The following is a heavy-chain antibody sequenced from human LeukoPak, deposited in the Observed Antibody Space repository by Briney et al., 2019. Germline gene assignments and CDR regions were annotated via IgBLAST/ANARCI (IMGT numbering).Heavy chain of an antibody. CDR3: AREAKPYSSSWYIADY. CDR1: GYSISSGYY. J-gene: IGHJ4*02. CDR2: IYHSGST. V-gene: IGHV4-38-2*02. Sequence: SETLSLTCAVSGYSISSGYYWGWIRQPPGKGLEWIGSIYHSGSTYYNPSLKSRVTISVDTSKKKYSLKLSSVTAADTAVYYCAREAKPYSSSWYIADYWGQGTLVTVSS. D-gene: IGHD6-13*01.